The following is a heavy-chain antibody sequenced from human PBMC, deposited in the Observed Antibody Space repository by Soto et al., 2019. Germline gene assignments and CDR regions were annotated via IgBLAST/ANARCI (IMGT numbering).Heavy chain of an antibody. Sequence: QVQLQQWGAGLLKPSETLSLTCAVYGESFSGYYWSWIRQPPGKGLEWIGEINHSGSTNYNPSLKIRVTMSVDTSKNQFSLKLSSVTAADTAMYYCAGNIVATMSSFDYWGQGTLVTVSS. J-gene: IGHJ4*02. CDR2: INHSGST. V-gene: IGHV4-34*02. CDR3: AGNIVATMSSFDY. D-gene: IGHD5-12*01. CDR1: GESFSGYY.